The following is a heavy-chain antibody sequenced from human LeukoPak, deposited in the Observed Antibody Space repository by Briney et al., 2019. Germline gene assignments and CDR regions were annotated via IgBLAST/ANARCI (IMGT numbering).Heavy chain of an antibody. CDR2: ISWNSGSI. CDR1: GFTFDDYA. Sequence: GGSLRLSCAASGFTFDDYAMHWVRQAPGKGLGWVSGISWNSGSIGYADSVKGRFTISRDNAKNSLYLQMNSLRAEDTALYYCAKVRSSSGWYDAFDIWGQGTMVTVSS. CDR3: AKVRSSSGWYDAFDI. V-gene: IGHV3-9*01. D-gene: IGHD6-19*01. J-gene: IGHJ3*02.